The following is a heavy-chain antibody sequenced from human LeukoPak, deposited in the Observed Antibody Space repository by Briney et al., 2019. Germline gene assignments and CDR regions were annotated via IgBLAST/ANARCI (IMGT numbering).Heavy chain of an antibody. CDR1: GFTFSGND. D-gene: IGHD1-26*01. CDR3: ARGWGQGLKATFSY. J-gene: IGHJ4*02. V-gene: IGHV3-13*04. CDR2: TDTAGDT. Sequence: GGSLRLSCAASGFTFSGNDMHWVRQPTGKGLEWVAGTDTAGDTYYPGSVKGRFTISRENAKNSLYLQMNNLRAGDTAVYYCARGWGQGLKATFSYWGQGTLVTVSS.